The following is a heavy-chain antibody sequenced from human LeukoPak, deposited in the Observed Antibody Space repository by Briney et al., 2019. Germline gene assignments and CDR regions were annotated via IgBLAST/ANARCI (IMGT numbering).Heavy chain of an antibody. CDR3: ARGAAAGPPYYYYYMDV. CDR1: GGSISSGSYY. V-gene: IGHV4-61*02. D-gene: IGHD6-13*01. J-gene: IGHJ6*03. Sequence: TSETLSLTCTVSGGSISSGSYYWSWIRQPAGKGLEWIGRTYTSGSTNYNPSLKSRVTISVDTSKNQFPLKLSSVTAADTAVYYCARGAAAGPPYYYYYMDVWGKGTTVTVSS. CDR2: TYTSGST.